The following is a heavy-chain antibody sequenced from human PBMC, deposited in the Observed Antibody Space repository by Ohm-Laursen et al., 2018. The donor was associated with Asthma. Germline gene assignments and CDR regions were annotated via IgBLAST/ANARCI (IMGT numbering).Heavy chain of an antibody. D-gene: IGHD3-10*01. Sequence: SLRLSCTAIGFTFSNHWMTWVRQAPGRGLEWVANINQDGSIWGYVDSVKGRFAISRDNAHNSLYLQMNSLRAEDTAFYYCAVSIYAYGEGAYWGQGTLVTVSS. V-gene: IGHV3-7*05. CDR2: INQDGSIW. CDR3: AVSIYAYGEGAY. CDR1: GFTFSNHW. J-gene: IGHJ4*02.